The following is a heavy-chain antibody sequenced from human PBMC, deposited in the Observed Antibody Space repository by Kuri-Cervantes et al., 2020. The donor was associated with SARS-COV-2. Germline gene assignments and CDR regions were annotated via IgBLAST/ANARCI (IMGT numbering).Heavy chain of an antibody. V-gene: IGHV4-34*01. CDR2: NNHSGST. J-gene: IGHJ5*02. CDR3: ASAGEGDYSNYVDWFDP. Sequence: SETLSLTCAVYGGSFSGYYWSWIRQPPGQGLGWIGENNHSGSTNYNPSLNSRVTISVDTSKNQFSLKLSSVTAADTAVYYFASAGEGDYSNYVDWFDPWGQGTLVTVSS. D-gene: IGHD4-11*01. CDR1: GGSFSGYY.